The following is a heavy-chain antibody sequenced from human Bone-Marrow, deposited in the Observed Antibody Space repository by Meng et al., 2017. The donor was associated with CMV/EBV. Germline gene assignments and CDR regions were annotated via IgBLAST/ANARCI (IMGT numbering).Heavy chain of an antibody. D-gene: IGHD2-2*01. CDR2: INPNSGGT. Sequence: ASVKVSCKASGYTFTGYFMHWVRQAPGQGLEWMGWINPNSGGTNYAQKFQGRVTMTRDTSISTAYMELSRLRSDDTAVYYCEREGYCSSTSCSNDYWGQGTLVTVSS. CDR1: GYTFTGYF. J-gene: IGHJ4*02. V-gene: IGHV1-2*02. CDR3: EREGYCSSTSCSNDY.